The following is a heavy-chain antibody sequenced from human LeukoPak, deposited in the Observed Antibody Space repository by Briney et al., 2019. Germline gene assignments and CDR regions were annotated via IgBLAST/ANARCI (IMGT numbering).Heavy chain of an antibody. Sequence: PSETLSLTCTVSGGSISSGGYYWSWIRQHPGKGLECIGYIYYSGSTYYNPSLKSRVTISVDTSKNQFSLKLSSVTAADTAVYYCARGGFILFDPWGQGTLVTVSS. CDR3: ARGGFILFDP. CDR1: GGSISSGGYY. J-gene: IGHJ5*02. D-gene: IGHD3-16*01. CDR2: IYYSGST. V-gene: IGHV4-31*03.